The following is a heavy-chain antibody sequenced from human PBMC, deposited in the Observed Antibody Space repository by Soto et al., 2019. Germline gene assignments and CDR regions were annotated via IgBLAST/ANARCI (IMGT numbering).Heavy chain of an antibody. CDR2: ISAYSGNT. CDR1: GYTITSYG. D-gene: IGHD6-13*01. Sequence: ASVKVSCKASGYTITSYGMSWVRQAHEQGLEWMGWISAYSGNTNYAQKFQGWVTMTRDTSTSTAYMELSRLRSDDTAVYYSARASAAGPYYYYYGMDVWGQGTTVTVSS. CDR3: ARASAAGPYYYYYGMDV. V-gene: IGHV1-18*01. J-gene: IGHJ6*02.